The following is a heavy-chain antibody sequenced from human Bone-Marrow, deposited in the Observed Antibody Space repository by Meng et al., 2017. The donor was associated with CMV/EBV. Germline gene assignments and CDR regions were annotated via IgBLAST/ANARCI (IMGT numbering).Heavy chain of an antibody. J-gene: IGHJ6*02. Sequence: ASVKVSCKASGYTFTGYYMHWVRQAPGQGLEWMGWINPNSGGTKYAQKFQGRVTMTRDTSISTAYMELRSLRSDDTAVYYCARSGRQYYGMDVWGQGTTVTVSS. V-gene: IGHV1-2*02. CDR2: INPNSGGT. CDR3: ARSGRQYYGMDV. D-gene: IGHD3-3*01. CDR1: GYTFTGYY.